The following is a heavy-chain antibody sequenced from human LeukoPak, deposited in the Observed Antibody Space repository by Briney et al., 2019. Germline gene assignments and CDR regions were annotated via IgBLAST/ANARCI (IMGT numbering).Heavy chain of an antibody. Sequence: GASVKVSCKASGYTFTSYYMHWVRQAPGQGLEWMGINNPSGGSTSYAQKFQGRVTMTRDTSTSTVYMELSSLRSEDTAVYYCARDRDSSGWYSEYFQHWGQGALVTVSS. D-gene: IGHD6-19*01. CDR1: GYTFTSYY. CDR2: NNPSGGST. J-gene: IGHJ1*01. CDR3: ARDRDSSGWYSEYFQH. V-gene: IGHV1-46*01.